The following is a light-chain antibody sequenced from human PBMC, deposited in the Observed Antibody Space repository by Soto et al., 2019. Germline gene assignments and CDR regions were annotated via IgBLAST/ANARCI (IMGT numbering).Light chain of an antibody. CDR1: QSVSSSY. CDR2: GAS. CDR3: RET. V-gene: IGKV3-20*01. Sequence: EIVLTQSPGTLSLSPGERATLSCRASQSVSSSYLAWYQQKPGQAPRLLIYGASSRATGIPDRFSGSGSGTDFTLTISRLEPEDFEVYYCRETFGQGTKVEIK. J-gene: IGKJ1*01.